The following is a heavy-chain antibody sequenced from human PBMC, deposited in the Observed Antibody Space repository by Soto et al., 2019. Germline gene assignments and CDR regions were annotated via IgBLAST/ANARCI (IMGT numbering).Heavy chain of an antibody. CDR2: ISAYNGNT. CDR3: ARNRHCSSTSCYTSLDY. J-gene: IGHJ4*02. Sequence: ASVKVSCKASGYTFTSYGISWVRQAPGQGLEWMGWISAYNGNTNYAQKLQGRVAMTTDTSTSTAYMELRSLRSDDTAVYYCARNRHCSSTSCYTSLDYWGQGTLVTVSS. D-gene: IGHD2-2*02. CDR1: GYTFTSYG. V-gene: IGHV1-18*01.